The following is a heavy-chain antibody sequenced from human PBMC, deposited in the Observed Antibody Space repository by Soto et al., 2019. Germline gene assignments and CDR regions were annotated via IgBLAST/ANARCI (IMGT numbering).Heavy chain of an antibody. CDR1: GFTFSSYS. J-gene: IGHJ6*02. D-gene: IGHD1-26*01. Sequence: GGSLRLSCAASGFTFSSYSMNWVRQAPGKGLEWVSSISSSSSYIYYADSVKGRFTISRDNAKNSLYLQMNSLRAEDTAVYYCARSSGGSYGMDVWGQGTTVTVYS. CDR3: ARSSGGSYGMDV. CDR2: ISSSSSYI. V-gene: IGHV3-21*01.